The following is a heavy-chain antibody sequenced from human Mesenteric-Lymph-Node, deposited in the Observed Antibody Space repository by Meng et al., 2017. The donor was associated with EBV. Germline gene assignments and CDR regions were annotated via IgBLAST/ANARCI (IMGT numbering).Heavy chain of an antibody. J-gene: IGHJ5*02. CDR1: GGSFSNYY. D-gene: IGHD2-15*01. CDR2: INHSGSA. Sequence: QLKQWGAGLLKPSETLSLTCEVSGGSFSNYYWSWIRQTPGKGLEWIGEINHSGSANYSPSLKSRVTISIDTSKNQFSLRLNSVTAADTAVYYCARGVQVAWRFDPWGQGTLVTVSS. V-gene: IGHV4-34*02. CDR3: ARGVQVAWRFDP.